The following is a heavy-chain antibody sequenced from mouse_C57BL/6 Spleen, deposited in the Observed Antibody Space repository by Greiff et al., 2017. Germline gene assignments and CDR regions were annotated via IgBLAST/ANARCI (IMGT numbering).Heavy chain of an antibody. J-gene: IGHJ2*01. CDR1: GFNIKDDY. CDR3: TTLGGVTDY. D-gene: IGHD2-2*01. Sequence: VQLQQSGAELVRPGASVKLSCTASGFNIKDDYMHWVKQRPEQGLEWIGWVDPENGDTESASKFQGKATITADTSSNTAYLQLSSLTSEDTAVYYCTTLGGVTDYWGQGTTLTVSS. V-gene: IGHV14-4*01. CDR2: VDPENGDT.